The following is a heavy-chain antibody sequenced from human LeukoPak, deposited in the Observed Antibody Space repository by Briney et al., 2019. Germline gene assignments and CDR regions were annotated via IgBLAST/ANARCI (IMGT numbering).Heavy chain of an antibody. J-gene: IGHJ6*02. CDR3: AKFAYGDYVSYYYYGMDV. CDR1: GLTFSSYW. CDR2: ISSDGSST. Sequence: GGSLRLSCAASGLTFSSYWMHWVRQAPGKGLVWVSRISSDGSSTNYADFVKGRFTISRDNAKNTLYLQMNSLRAEDTAVYYCAKFAYGDYVSYYYYGMDVWGQGTTVTVSS. V-gene: IGHV3-74*01. D-gene: IGHD4-17*01.